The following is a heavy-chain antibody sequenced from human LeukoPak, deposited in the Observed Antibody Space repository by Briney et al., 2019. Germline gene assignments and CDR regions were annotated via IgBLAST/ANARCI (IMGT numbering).Heavy chain of an antibody. J-gene: IGHJ4*02. CDR2: ISYDGSNK. V-gene: IGHV3-30*18. CDR1: GFTFSSYG. D-gene: IGHD3-22*01. Sequence: GGSLRLSCAASGFTFSSYGMHWVRQAPGKGLEWVAVISYDGSNKYYADSVKGRFTISRDNSKNTLYLQMNSLRAEDTAVYYCAKDYRYYDSSGYIYWGQGTLVTVSS. CDR3: AKDYRYYDSSGYIY.